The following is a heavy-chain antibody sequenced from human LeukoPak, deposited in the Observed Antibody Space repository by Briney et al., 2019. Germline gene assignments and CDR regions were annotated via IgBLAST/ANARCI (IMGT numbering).Heavy chain of an antibody. D-gene: IGHD6-25*01. CDR3: ARRSAAKDAFDI. Sequence: GGSLRLSCAASGFTFSSYGMYWVRQAPGKGLVWVSRINSDGSSTSYADSVKGRFTISRDNAKNTLYLQMNSLRAEDTAVYYCARRSAAKDAFDIWGQGTMVTVSS. CDR2: INSDGSST. V-gene: IGHV3-74*01. CDR1: GFTFSSYG. J-gene: IGHJ3*02.